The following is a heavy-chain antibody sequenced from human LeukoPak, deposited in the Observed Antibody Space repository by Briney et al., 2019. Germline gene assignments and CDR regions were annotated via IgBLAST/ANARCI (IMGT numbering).Heavy chain of an antibody. D-gene: IGHD3-9*01. Sequence: GGSLRLSCAASGFTFSGSAMHWVRQASGKGLEWVGRIRSKANSYATAYAASVKGRFTISRDDSKTTASLQMHSLKTEDTAAYYCTRPGYYDILTGYRFDYWGQGTLVTVSS. CDR1: GFTFSGSA. V-gene: IGHV3-73*01. CDR3: TRPGYYDILTGYRFDY. CDR2: IRSKANSYAT. J-gene: IGHJ4*02.